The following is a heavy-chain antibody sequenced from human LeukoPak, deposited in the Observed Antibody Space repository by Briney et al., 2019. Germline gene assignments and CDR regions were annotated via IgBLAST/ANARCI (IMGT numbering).Heavy chain of an antibody. V-gene: IGHV7-4-1*02. Sequence: ASVKVSCKASGYTFTRYAMNWLRQAPGQGLEWMGWINPNTGNPTYAQAFTGRFVFSLDTSVSTAYLQISRLNTEDTAVYYCAIDQPVAGVSNFDSWGQGTLVTVSS. D-gene: IGHD6-19*01. J-gene: IGHJ4*02. CDR1: GYTFTRYA. CDR3: AIDQPVAGVSNFDS. CDR2: INPNTGNP.